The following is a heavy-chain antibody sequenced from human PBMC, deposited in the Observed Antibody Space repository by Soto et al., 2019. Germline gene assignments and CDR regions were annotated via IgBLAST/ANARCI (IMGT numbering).Heavy chain of an antibody. CDR3: ARDPVVERVGYMDV. Sequence: GGSLRLSCAASGFTFSDYYMSWIRQAPGKGLEWVSYISSSGSTIYYADSVKGRFTISRDNAKNSLYLQMNSLRAEDTAVYYCARDPVVERVGYMDVWGKGTTVTVSS. J-gene: IGHJ6*03. D-gene: IGHD2-2*01. CDR2: ISSSGSTI. V-gene: IGHV3-11*01. CDR1: GFTFSDYY.